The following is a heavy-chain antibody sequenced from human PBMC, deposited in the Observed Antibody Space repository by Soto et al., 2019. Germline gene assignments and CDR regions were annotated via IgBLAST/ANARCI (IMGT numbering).Heavy chain of an antibody. Sequence: PSETLSLTCASLGSSFSLYYWTWIRQPPWKGLEWNGEINHSGTTSYNPSLKSRLTISGDTSTNQFSLNLSSVTAADTAVYYCARKPIYHFFAGYYSVDCWGQGTLVTVSS. V-gene: IGHV4-34*01. CDR1: GSSFSLYY. D-gene: IGHD3-9*01. CDR3: ARKPIYHFFAGYYSVDC. J-gene: IGHJ4*02. CDR2: INHSGTT.